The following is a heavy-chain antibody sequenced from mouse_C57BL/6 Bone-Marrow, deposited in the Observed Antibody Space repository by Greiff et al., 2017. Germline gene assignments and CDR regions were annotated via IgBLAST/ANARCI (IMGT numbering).Heavy chain of an antibody. J-gene: IGHJ4*01. D-gene: IGHD1-1*01. Sequence: QVQLQQPGTELVKPGASVKLSCKASGYTFTSYWMHWVKQRPGQGLEWIGNINPSNGGTNYNEKFKSKATLTVDKSSSTAYMQLSSLTSEDAAVFYCARGTYYYGSSYSCYAMDYWGQGTAVTVSS. CDR2: INPSNGGT. V-gene: IGHV1-53*01. CDR3: ARGTYYYGSSYSCYAMDY. CDR1: GYTFTSYW.